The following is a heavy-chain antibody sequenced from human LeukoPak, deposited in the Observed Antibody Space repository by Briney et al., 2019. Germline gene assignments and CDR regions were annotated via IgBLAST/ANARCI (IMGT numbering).Heavy chain of an antibody. CDR1: GFXFSTYG. D-gene: IGHD2-15*01. J-gene: IGHJ4*02. Sequence: GGSLRLSCEASGFXFSTYGMHWVRQAPGKGLEWVAVISSDASNQYYTDSVKGRFAISRDNSRNTLYLQMNSLRYEDTAVYYCAKDGCSGGSCQADYWGQGTLVTVSS. V-gene: IGHV3-30*18. CDR3: AKDGCSGGSCQADY. CDR2: ISSDASNQ.